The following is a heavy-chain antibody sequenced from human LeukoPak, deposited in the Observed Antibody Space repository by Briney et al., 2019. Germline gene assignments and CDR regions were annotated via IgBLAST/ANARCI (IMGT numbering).Heavy chain of an antibody. CDR3: ARDHGSSPDPDFQH. CDR2: IYYSGST. J-gene: IGHJ1*01. D-gene: IGHD6-6*01. V-gene: IGHV4-59*01. CDR1: GGSISSYY. Sequence: PSETLSLTCTVSGGSISSYYWSWIRQPPGKGLEWIGYIYYSGSTNYNPSLKSRVTISVDTSKNQFSLKLSSVTAADTAVYYCARDHGSSPDPDFQHWGQGTLVTVSS.